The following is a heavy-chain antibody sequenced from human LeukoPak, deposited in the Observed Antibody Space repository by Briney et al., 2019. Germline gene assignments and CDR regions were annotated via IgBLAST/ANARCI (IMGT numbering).Heavy chain of an antibody. CDR2: ISSSSTYI. V-gene: IGHV3-21*01. Sequence: GGSLRLSCAASGFTFSSYSMNWIRQAPGKGLEWVSSISSSSTYIYYADSVKGRFTISRDNAKNSLYLQMNSLRAEDTAVYYCASFDWLVIWGQGTLVTVSS. J-gene: IGHJ4*02. CDR3: ASFDWLVI. CDR1: GFTFSSYS. D-gene: IGHD6-19*01.